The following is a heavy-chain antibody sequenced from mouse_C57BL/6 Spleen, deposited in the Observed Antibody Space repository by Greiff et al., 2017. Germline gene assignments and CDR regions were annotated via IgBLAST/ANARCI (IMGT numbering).Heavy chain of an antibody. V-gene: IGHV1-22*01. CDR1: GYTFTDYN. CDR3: ASMSTTVVSRDMDY. J-gene: IGHJ4*01. CDR2: INPNNGGT. D-gene: IGHD1-1*01. Sequence: EVQLQQSGPELVKPGASVKMSCKASGYTFTDYNMHWVKQSHGKSLEWIGYINPNNGGTSYNQKFKGKATLTVNKSSSTAYLELRSLTSEDSAVYYCASMSTTVVSRDMDYWGQGTTVTVSS.